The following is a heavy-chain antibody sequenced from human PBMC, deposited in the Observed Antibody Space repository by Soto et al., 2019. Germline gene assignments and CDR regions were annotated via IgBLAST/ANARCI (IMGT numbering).Heavy chain of an antibody. D-gene: IGHD4-17*01. CDR3: EKLPYGDYAEFDY. Sequence: QVQLVESGGGVVQPGRSLRLSCAASGFTFSTYGMHWVRQAPGKGLEWVGVISNDGSNKYYADSVKGRFTIARDNSQNTLFLQMNSLRAEDTAVYYGEKLPYGDYAEFDYWGQGTLVTVSS. CDR1: GFTFSTYG. V-gene: IGHV3-30*18. J-gene: IGHJ4*02. CDR2: ISNDGSNK.